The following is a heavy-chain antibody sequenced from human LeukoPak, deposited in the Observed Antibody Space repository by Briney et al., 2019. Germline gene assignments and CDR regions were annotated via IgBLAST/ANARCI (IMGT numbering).Heavy chain of an antibody. CDR3: ARAAYYYDSSGPWYFDY. Sequence: ASVEVSCKASGYTFTGYYMHWVPQAPGQGLEWMGWINPNSGCTNYAQKFQGRVTMTRHTSISTAYMELNRLRSNDTAVYYCARAAYYYDSSGPWYFDYWGQGTLVTVSS. J-gene: IGHJ4*02. D-gene: IGHD3-22*01. V-gene: IGHV1-2*02. CDR1: GYTFTGYY. CDR2: INPNSGCT.